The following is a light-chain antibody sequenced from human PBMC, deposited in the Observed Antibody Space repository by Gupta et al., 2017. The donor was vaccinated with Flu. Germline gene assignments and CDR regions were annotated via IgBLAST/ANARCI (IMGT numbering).Light chain of an antibody. J-gene: IGKJ2*01. V-gene: IGKV1-5*03. CDR1: QSLSNW. CDR3: QQFNRYPYT. Sequence: TLSASVGDRVTITCRASQSLSNWLAWYQHKPGKAPKLLIYEASDLEFGVPSRFSGSGSGTEFTLTISSLQPDDFATYYCQQFNRYPYTFGQGTKLEIK. CDR2: EAS.